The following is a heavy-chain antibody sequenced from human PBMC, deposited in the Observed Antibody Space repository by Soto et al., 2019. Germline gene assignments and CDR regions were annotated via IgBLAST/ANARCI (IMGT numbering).Heavy chain of an antibody. CDR3: ARLGPDYDFWSGYYHPGYYYYYMDV. D-gene: IGHD3-3*01. V-gene: IGHV4-61*08. CDR2: IYYSGST. Sequence: SETLSLTCTVSGVSISSGDYYWSWIRQPPGKGLEWIGYIYYSGSTNYNPSLKSRVTISVDTSKNQFSLKLSSVTAADTAVYYCARLGPDYDFWSGYYHPGYYYYYMDVWGKGTTVTVSS. J-gene: IGHJ6*03. CDR1: GVSISSGDYY.